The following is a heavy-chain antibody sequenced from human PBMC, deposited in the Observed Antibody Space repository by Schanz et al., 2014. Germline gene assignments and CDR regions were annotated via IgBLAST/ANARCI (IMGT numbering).Heavy chain of an antibody. CDR1: GFTFSIYA. Sequence: EVQLVESGGGLVQPGGSLRLSCSASGFTFSIYAMHWVRQAPGKGLEWVSYIGNGGVTIYYADSVKGRFTISRDNSKNSLYLQMNTLRAEDTAVYYCARKMKLGVYGGKGHDSLDIWGQGTMXTVSS. CDR2: IGNGGVTI. J-gene: IGHJ3*02. D-gene: IGHD4-17*01. V-gene: IGHV3-48*03. CDR3: ARKMKLGVYGGKGHDSLDI.